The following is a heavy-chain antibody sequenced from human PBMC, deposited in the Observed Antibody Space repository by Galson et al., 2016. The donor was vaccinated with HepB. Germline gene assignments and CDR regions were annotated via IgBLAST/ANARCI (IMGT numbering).Heavy chain of an antibody. CDR1: GGPISNSNS. Sequence: SETLSLTCTVSGGPISNSNSWSWVRQPPGKGLEWIGSIFYTGSAYYNPSLKSRVTIFVDTSKNQFSLKVNSVTAADTGVYFCARRGVSGRNYFDSWGQGTLVTVSS. J-gene: IGHJ4*02. CDR3: ARRGVSGRNYFDS. V-gene: IGHV4-39*01. CDR2: IFYTGSA. D-gene: IGHD6-25*01.